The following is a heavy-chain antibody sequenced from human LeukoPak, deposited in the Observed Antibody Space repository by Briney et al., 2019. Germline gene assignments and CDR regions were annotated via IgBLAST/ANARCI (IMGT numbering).Heavy chain of an antibody. CDR3: AFSSGWYYYFDY. Sequence: GASVKVSCKASGYTFTSYYMHCVPHAPGQGLEWMGIINPSGGSTNYAQKFQGRVTMTRDTSTSTVYMELSSLRSEDTAVYYCAFSSGWYYYFDYRGQGTLVTVSS. CDR1: GYTFTSYY. J-gene: IGHJ4*02. V-gene: IGHV1-46*03. CDR2: INPSGGST. D-gene: IGHD6-19*01.